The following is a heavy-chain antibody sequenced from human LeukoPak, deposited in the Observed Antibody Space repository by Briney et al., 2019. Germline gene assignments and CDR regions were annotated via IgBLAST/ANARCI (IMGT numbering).Heavy chain of an antibody. D-gene: IGHD6-6*01. Sequence: GGSLRLSCAASGFTFNSYWMSWVRQAQGKGREWVANIKQDGSEKYYVDSVKGRFTISRDNAKNSLYLQMNSLRAEDTAVYYCARGQASIAARRDYYYYMDVWGKGTTVTVS. J-gene: IGHJ6*03. CDR2: IKQDGSEK. CDR1: GFTFNSYW. V-gene: IGHV3-7*01. CDR3: ARGQASIAARRDYYYYMDV.